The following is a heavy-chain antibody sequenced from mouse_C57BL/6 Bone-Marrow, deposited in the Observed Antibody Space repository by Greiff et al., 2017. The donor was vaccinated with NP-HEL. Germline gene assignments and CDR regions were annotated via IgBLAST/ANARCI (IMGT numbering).Heavy chain of an antibody. D-gene: IGHD4-1*01. Sequence: QVQLKQSGAELVKPGASVKLSCKASGYTFTSYWMHWVKQRPGQGLEWIGMIHPNSGSTNYNEKFKSKATLTVDKSSSTAYMQLSSLTSEDSAVYYCARVEEELGDYWGQGTTLTVSS. CDR3: ARVEEELGDY. J-gene: IGHJ2*01. CDR2: IHPNSGST. CDR1: GYTFTSYW. V-gene: IGHV1-64*01.